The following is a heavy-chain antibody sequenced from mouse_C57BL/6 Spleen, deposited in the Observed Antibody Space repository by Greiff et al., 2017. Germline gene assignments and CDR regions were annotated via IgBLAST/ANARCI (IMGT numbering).Heavy chain of an antibody. J-gene: IGHJ2*01. CDR2: IRLKSDNYAT. D-gene: IGHD2-5*01. CDR3: RGTIVTTYYFDY. Sequence: EVQVVESGGGLVQPGGSMKLSCVASGFTFSNYWMNWVRQSPEKGLEWVAQIRLKSDNYATHYAESVKGRFTISREDSKSSVYLQMNNLSAEDTGMYYCRGTIVTTYYFDYWGQGTTLTVSS. V-gene: IGHV6-3*01. CDR1: GFTFSNYW.